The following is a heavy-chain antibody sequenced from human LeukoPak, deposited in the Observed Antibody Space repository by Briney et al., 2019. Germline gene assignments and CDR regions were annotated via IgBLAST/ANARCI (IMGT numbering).Heavy chain of an antibody. V-gene: IGHV4-4*02. CDR3: ATVSAFFYDSGSYYTFDY. Sequence: SGTLSLTCAVSGGSISSSKWWSWVRQPPGKGLEWIGEIYHSGGTNYNPSLKSRVTISVDKSKNQFSLKLSSVTAADTAVYYCATVSAFFYDSGSYYTFDYWGQGTLVTVSS. J-gene: IGHJ4*02. CDR2: IYHSGGT. D-gene: IGHD3-10*01. CDR1: GGSISSSKW.